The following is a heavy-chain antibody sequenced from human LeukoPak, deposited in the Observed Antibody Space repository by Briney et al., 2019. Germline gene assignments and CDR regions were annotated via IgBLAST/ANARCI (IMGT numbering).Heavy chain of an antibody. CDR2: ISGSGGST. V-gene: IGHV3-23*01. CDR1: GFTFSSYA. Sequence: GGSLRLSCAASGFTFSSYAMSWVRQAPGKGLEWVSAISGSGGSTYYADSVKGRFTISRDNSENTLYLQMNSLRAEDTAVYYCAKPPSRGPYDSSGYFDYWGQGTLVTVSS. J-gene: IGHJ4*02. D-gene: IGHD3-22*01. CDR3: AKPPSRGPYDSSGYFDY.